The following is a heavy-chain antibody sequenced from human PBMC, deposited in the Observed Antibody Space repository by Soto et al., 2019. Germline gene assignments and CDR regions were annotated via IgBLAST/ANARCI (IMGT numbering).Heavy chain of an antibody. J-gene: IGHJ4*02. D-gene: IGHD6-19*01. V-gene: IGHV3-23*01. CDR1: GFIFSGYA. CDR2: ISGSDGTT. CDR3: AKDEYPSGCDIGYYFDY. Sequence: EVQLLESGGGLVQPGGSLRLSCAASGFIFSGYAMTWVRQAPGKGLEWVSSISGSDGTTSYADSVKGRFTISRDSSKNTLYLQMNILRAADTAVYYCAKDEYPSGCDIGYYFDYWGQGTLVTVSS.